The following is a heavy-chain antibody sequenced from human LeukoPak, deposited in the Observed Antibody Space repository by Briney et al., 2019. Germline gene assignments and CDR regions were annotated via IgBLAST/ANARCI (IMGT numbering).Heavy chain of an antibody. CDR3: TTVYPEYDSGSYYNGIDY. CDR1: GFTFSNAW. CDR2: IKSKTDGGTT. J-gene: IGHJ4*02. Sequence: GGSLRLSCAASGFTFSNAWMSWVRQAPGKGLEWVGRIKSKTDGGTTDYAAPVKGRFTISRDDSKNTLYLQMNSLKTEDTALYYCTTVYPEYDSGSYYNGIDYWGQGTLVTVSS. V-gene: IGHV3-15*01. D-gene: IGHD3-10*01.